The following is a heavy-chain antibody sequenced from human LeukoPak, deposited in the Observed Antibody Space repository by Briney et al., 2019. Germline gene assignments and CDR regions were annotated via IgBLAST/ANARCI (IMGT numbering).Heavy chain of an antibody. V-gene: IGHV3-33*01. CDR3: AAENPGIAAAGGFDP. CDR1: GFTFSSYG. J-gene: IGHJ5*02. CDR2: IWYDGSNK. D-gene: IGHD6-13*01. Sequence: GGSLRLSCAASGFTFSSYGMHWLRQAPGKGLEWVAGIWYDGSNKYYADSVKGRFTISRDNSKNTLYLQMNSLRAEDTAVYYCAAENPGIAAAGGFDPWGQGTLVTVSS.